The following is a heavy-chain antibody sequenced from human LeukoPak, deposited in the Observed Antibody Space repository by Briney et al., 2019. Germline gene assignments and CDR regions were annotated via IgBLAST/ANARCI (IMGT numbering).Heavy chain of an antibody. Sequence: GESLKISCKGSGYSFTSYWIGWVRQMPGKGLEWMGIIYPGDSDTRYSPSFQGQVTISADKSISTAYLQWSSLKASDTAMYYYASVIYYGSGSYGFAFDIWGQGTMVTVSS. J-gene: IGHJ3*02. CDR3: ASVIYYGSGSYGFAFDI. V-gene: IGHV5-51*01. CDR1: GYSFTSYW. CDR2: IYPGDSDT. D-gene: IGHD3-10*01.